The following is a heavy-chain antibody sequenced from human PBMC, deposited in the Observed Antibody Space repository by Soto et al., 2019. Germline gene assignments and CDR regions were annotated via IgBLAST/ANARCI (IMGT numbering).Heavy chain of an antibody. V-gene: IGHV4-31*03. CDR3: ARDRVRRDNKPYGIDV. D-gene: IGHD2-21*01. CDR1: GDSISSGGYY. J-gene: IGHJ6*02. Sequence: TLSLTCTVSGDSISSGGYYWSWIRQHPGKGLEWIGYIFYTGSTNYNPSLKSRLSISVDTSKNQFSLKLTSVTAADPAIYYCARDRVRRDNKPYGIDVWGQGTTVTV. CDR2: IFYTGST.